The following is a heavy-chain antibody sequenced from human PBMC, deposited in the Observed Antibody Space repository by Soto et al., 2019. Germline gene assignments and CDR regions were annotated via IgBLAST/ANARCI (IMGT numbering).Heavy chain of an antibody. CDR3: AYGSGAAGTDIDAFDI. J-gene: IGHJ3*02. CDR2: IYYSGST. D-gene: IGHD6-13*01. Sequence: QVQLQESGPGLVKPSETLSLTCTVSGGSVSSGSYYWSWIRQPPGKGLEWIGYIYYSGSTNYNPSLKSRVTISVDTSKNQFSLKLSSVTAADTAVYYCAYGSGAAGTDIDAFDIWGQGTLVTVSS. V-gene: IGHV4-61*01. CDR1: GGSVSSGSYY.